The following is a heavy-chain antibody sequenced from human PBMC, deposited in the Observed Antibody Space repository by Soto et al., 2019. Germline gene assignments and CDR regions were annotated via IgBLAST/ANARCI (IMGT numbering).Heavy chain of an antibody. CDR2: IYHSGST. CDR1: GASISRYY. V-gene: IGHV4-59*12. CDR3: ARAASFGDFDY. J-gene: IGHJ4*02. Sequence: SETLSLTCTVSGASISRYYWSWIRQPSGKGLEWIGYIYHSGSTNYNPSLKNRVTISVDKSKNQFSLKLSSVTAADTAVYYCARAASFGDFDYWGQGILVTVSS. D-gene: IGHD3-10*01.